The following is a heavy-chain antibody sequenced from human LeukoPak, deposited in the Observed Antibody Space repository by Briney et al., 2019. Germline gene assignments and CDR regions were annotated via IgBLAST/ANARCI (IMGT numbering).Heavy chain of an antibody. D-gene: IGHD3-9*01. J-gene: IGHJ4*02. V-gene: IGHV3-13*04. CDR2: IGYGGER. Sequence: GGSLRLSCAASGFTFSDYDMHWVRHATGKGLEWVSAIGYGGERHYSDSVKGRFTISRENAKNSLYLQMDSLGAGDTAVYYCARGNILTGYTYWGQGALVTVSS. CDR1: GFTFSDYD. CDR3: ARGNILTGYTY.